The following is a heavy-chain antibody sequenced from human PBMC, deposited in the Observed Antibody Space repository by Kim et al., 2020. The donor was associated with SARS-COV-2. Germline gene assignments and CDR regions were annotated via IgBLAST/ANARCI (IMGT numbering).Heavy chain of an antibody. Sequence: SVKGRFTISRDNSKNTLYLQMNSLRAEDTAVYYCATGTRNYYDSSGYFDYWGQGTLVTVSS. D-gene: IGHD3-22*01. CDR3: ATGTRNYYDSSGYFDY. V-gene: IGHV3-53*01. J-gene: IGHJ4*02.